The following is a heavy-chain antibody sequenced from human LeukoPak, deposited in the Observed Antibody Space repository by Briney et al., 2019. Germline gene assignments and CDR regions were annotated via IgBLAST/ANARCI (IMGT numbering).Heavy chain of an antibody. CDR2: IHPNSGAT. J-gene: IGHJ6*02. V-gene: IGHV1-2*02. CDR1: GYTFTGYY. CDR3: ARNTAPGYGLDV. Sequence: ASVKVSCKASGYTFTGYYIHWVRQAPGQGFEWMGWIHPNSGATGYAQNFQGRVTMTRDTSISTAYMDLSRLRSDDTAVYYCARNTAPGYGLDVWGQGTPVTVSS. D-gene: IGHD5-18*01.